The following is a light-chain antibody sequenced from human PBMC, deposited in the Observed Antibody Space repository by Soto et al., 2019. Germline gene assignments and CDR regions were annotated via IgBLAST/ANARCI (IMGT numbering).Light chain of an antibody. J-gene: IGLJ3*02. CDR2: TNN. CDR3: AAWDDSLSAWV. Sequence: QSVLTQPPSASGTPGQRVTISCSGSSSNIGSDYVYWFQQLPGTAPKLLIYTNNQRPSGVPDRFSGSKSGTSASLAISGLRSEDEADYCCAAWDDSLSAWVFGGGTKVTV. V-gene: IGLV1-47*02. CDR1: SSNIGSDY.